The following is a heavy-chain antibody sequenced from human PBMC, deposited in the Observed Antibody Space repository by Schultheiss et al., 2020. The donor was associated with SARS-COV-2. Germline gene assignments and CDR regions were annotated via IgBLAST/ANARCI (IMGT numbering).Heavy chain of an antibody. Sequence: SETLSLTCAVSGGSLNTGSYYWTWIRQPPGKGLEWIGSAHHTGRTYYNPSLQGRVTISVDTSKNQFSLKLSSVTAADTAVYYCARDLRAEVVTAFDSWGQGTLVTVSS. CDR3: ARDLRAEVVTAFDS. V-gene: IGHV4-39*01. J-gene: IGHJ5*01. CDR1: GGSLNTGSYY. D-gene: IGHD2-21*02. CDR2: AHHTGRT.